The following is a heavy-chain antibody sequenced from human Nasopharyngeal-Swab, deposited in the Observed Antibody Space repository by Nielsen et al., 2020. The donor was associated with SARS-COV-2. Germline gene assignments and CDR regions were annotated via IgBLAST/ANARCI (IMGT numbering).Heavy chain of an antibody. V-gene: IGHV5-51*01. J-gene: IGHJ5*02. D-gene: IGHD2-2*01. CDR1: GNSFTSDW. CDR3: ARRYCSSTSCYVTFDP. Sequence: GESMKIYCKDAGNSFTSDWSGWGRQMPGKGLEWMGIIYPGDSDTRYSPSFQGQVTISADKSISTAYLQGSSLKSSDTAMYYFARRYCSSTSCYVTFDPWGQGTLVTVSS. CDR2: IYPGDSDT.